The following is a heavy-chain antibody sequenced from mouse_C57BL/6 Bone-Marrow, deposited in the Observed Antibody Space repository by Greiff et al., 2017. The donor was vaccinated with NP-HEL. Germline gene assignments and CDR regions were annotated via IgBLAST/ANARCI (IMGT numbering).Heavy chain of an antibody. Sequence: EVKLVESGGDLVKPGGSLKLSCAASGFTFSSYGMSWVRQTPDKRLEWVATISSGGSYTYYPDSVKGRFTISRDNAKNTLYLQMSSLKSEDTAMYYCARPVATVVPWYFDVWGTGTTVTVSS. CDR3: ARPVATVVPWYFDV. V-gene: IGHV5-6*01. CDR1: GFTFSSYG. D-gene: IGHD1-1*01. J-gene: IGHJ1*03. CDR2: ISSGGSYT.